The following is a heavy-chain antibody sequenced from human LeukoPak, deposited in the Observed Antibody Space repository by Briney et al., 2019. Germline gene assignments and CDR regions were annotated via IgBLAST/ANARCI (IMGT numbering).Heavy chain of an antibody. CDR2: IYYSGST. CDR3: ARQAYREDILTGYSHNWFDP. J-gene: IGHJ5*02. V-gene: IGHV4-59*08. Sequence: PSETLSLTCTVSGGSISSYYWSWIRQPPGKGLEWIGYIYYSGSTNYNPSLKSRVTISVDTSKNQFSLKLSSVTAADTAVYYCARQAYREDILTGYSHNWFDPWGQGTLVTVSS. D-gene: IGHD3-9*01. CDR1: GGSISSYY.